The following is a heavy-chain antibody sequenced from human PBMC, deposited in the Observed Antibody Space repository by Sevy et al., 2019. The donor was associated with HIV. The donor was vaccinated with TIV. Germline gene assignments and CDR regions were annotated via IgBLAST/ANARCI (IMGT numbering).Heavy chain of an antibody. CDR2: FDPQYGET. D-gene: IGHD2-15*01. CDR3: AAVGLRYFSGSSSYQGDWFDP. CDR1: GYTLTKLS. V-gene: IGHV1-24*01. J-gene: IGHJ5*02. Sequence: ASVKVSCKVSGYTLTKLSIHWVRQAPGKGLEWMGNFDPQYGETIYAQRFQGRLTMSEDKYPDTAFMEPSSLRSEDTAVYYCAAVGLRYFSGSSSYQGDWFDPWGQGTLVTVSS.